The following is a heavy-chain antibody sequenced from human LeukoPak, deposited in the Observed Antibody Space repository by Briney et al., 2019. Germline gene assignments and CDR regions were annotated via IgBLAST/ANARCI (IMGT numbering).Heavy chain of an antibody. CDR3: ARGPSGIAARLLYYYYYMDV. J-gene: IGHJ6*03. V-gene: IGHV4-4*02. D-gene: IGHD6-6*01. CDR2: IYHSGST. CDR1: GGSISSSNW. Sequence: SGTLSLTCAVSGGSISSSNWWSWVRQPPGKGLEWIGEIYHSGSTNYNPSLKSRVTISVDKSKNQFSLKLSSVTAADTAVYYCARGPSGIAARLLYYYYYMDVWGKGTTVTVSS.